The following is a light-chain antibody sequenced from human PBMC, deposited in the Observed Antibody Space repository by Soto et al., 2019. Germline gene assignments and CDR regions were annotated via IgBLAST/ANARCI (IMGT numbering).Light chain of an antibody. CDR2: ENN. CDR1: SSNIGAGYE. J-gene: IGLJ1*01. CDR3: QSYDSSLSGYV. V-gene: IGLV1-40*01. Sequence: QSVLTQPPSVSEAPGQRVTISCTGSSSNIGAGYEAHWYQQVPGTAPKLLTYENNNRPSGFPDRFSSYKSGTSASLAITGLLAEYEAEYYCQSYDSSLSGYVFGTGTKVTAL.